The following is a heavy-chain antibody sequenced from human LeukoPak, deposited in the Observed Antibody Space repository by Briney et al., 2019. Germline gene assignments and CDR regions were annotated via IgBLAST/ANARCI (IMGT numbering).Heavy chain of an antibody. CDR3: ARLWFGESHDFSYYYYMDV. J-gene: IGHJ6*03. V-gene: IGHV4-4*02. CDR2: IYHSGST. Sequence: PSETLSLTCAVSGGSISSSNWWSWVRQPPRKGLEWIGEIYHSGSTNYNPSLKSRVTISVDKSKNQFSLKLTSVTAADTAVYYCARLWFGESHDFSYYYYMDVWGKGTTVTVSS. CDR1: GGSISSSNW. D-gene: IGHD3-10*01.